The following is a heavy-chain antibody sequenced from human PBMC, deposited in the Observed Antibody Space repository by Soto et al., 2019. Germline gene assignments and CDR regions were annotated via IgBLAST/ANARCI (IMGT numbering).Heavy chain of an antibody. CDR2: INPADSDT. CDR1: VYSFTSYW. J-gene: IGHJ4*02. CDR3: VRPDSTGYYSH. V-gene: IGHV5-51*01. D-gene: IGHD3-22*01. Sequence: GEPLKISCKGSVYSFTSYWIGWVRQMPGKGLEWMGIINPADSDTRYSPSFQGQVTVSADKSISTAYLQRGSLKASDTAIYYCVRPDSTGYYSHWGQGTPVTVSS.